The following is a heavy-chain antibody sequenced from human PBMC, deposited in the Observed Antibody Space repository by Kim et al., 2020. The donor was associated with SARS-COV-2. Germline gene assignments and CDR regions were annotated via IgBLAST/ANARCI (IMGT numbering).Heavy chain of an antibody. J-gene: IGHJ6*03. V-gene: IGHV3-49*04. CDR3: SRVSFGRRTSPFDYYYYYMDV. CDR2: IRSEVYGGTT. Sequence: GGSLRLSCTVSGITFGNNGLSWVRQPPGKGLEWVGFIRSEVYGGTTEHAASVKGRFAISRGASKSIAYLQMNSLKTEDTAVYYCSRVSFGRRTSPFDYYYYYMDVWGKGTTVTVSS. CDR1: GITFGNNG. D-gene: IGHD3-16*01.